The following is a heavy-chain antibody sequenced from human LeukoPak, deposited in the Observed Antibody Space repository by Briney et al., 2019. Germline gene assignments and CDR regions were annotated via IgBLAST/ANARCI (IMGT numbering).Heavy chain of an antibody. CDR2: INTSGGST. Sequence: ASVKVSCTSSGYTFTIYYMHWVRQAPGQGLEWVGIINTSGGSTSYAQKFQGRVTMTRDTSTSTVYMELSSLRSEDTAVYYCAREHTAMAPVRWFDPWGQGTLVTVSS. J-gene: IGHJ5*02. D-gene: IGHD5-18*01. CDR1: GYTFTIYY. V-gene: IGHV1-46*01. CDR3: AREHTAMAPVRWFDP.